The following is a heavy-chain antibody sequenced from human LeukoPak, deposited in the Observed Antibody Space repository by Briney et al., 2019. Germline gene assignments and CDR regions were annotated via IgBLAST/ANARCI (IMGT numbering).Heavy chain of an antibody. D-gene: IGHD3-9*01. CDR2: INPNSGGT. J-gene: IGHJ4*02. CDR1: GYTFTDYY. Sequence: ASVKVSCKASGYTFTDYYMHWVRQAPGQGLEWMGWINPNSGGTNYAQKFQGRVTMTRDTSISTAYMELSRLRSDDTAVYYCARVLDYDILTGDDYWGQGTLVTVSS. CDR3: ARVLDYDILTGDDY. V-gene: IGHV1-2*02.